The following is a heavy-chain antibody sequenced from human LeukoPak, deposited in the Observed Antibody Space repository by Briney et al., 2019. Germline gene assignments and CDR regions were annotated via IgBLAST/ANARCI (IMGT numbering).Heavy chain of an antibody. J-gene: IGHJ5*02. Sequence: PSETLSLTCTVSGGSISSYYWSWIRQPAGKGLEWIGRIYTSGNTNYNPSLKSRVTISVDTSKNQFSLKLSPVTAADTAVYYCARRVTSNWFDPWGQGTLVTVSS. D-gene: IGHD2-21*02. V-gene: IGHV4-4*07. CDR1: GGSISSYY. CDR3: ARRVTSNWFDP. CDR2: IYTSGNT.